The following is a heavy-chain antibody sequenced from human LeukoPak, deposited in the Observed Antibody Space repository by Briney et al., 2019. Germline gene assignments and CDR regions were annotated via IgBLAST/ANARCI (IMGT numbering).Heavy chain of an antibody. Sequence: ASVKVSCKVSGYSFTSNYMHWVRQAPGQGLEWMGIINPSGGSTSYAQKFQGRVTMTRDTSTSTVYMELSSLRSEDTAVYYCARDLGSSVGATPYFDYWGQGTLVTVSS. CDR1: GYSFTSNY. CDR3: ARDLGSSVGATPYFDY. J-gene: IGHJ4*02. D-gene: IGHD1-26*01. V-gene: IGHV1-46*01. CDR2: INPSGGST.